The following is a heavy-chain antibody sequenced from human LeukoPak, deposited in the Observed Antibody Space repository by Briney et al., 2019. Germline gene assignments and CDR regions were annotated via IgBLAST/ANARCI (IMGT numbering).Heavy chain of an antibody. CDR2: IRYDGSNK. V-gene: IGHV3-30*02. CDR3: AKDKSDYGDYSYMDV. D-gene: IGHD4-17*01. CDR1: GFTFSSYG. J-gene: IGHJ6*03. Sequence: GGSLRLSCAASGFTFSSYGIHWVRQAPGKGLDWVAFIRYDGSNKYCADSVKGRFTVSRDNSKNTLYLQMNSLRAEDTAVYYCAKDKSDYGDYSYMDVWGKGTTVTVSS.